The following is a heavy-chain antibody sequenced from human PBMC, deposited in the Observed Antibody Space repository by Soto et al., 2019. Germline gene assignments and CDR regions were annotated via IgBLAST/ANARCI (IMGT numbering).Heavy chain of an antibody. CDR1: GFNCRSYA. CDR3: VRPNNCNFDS. CDR2: IVPGGGYT. D-gene: IGHD1-1*01. Sequence: SLRHSCTASGFNCRSYAMSWVRQTPRKGLEWVSSIVPGGGYTYSADSVKGRFTISRDNAKNSLFLQMNSLRTEDTAIYYWVRPNNCNFDSWGQGTLVTVSS. V-gene: IGHV3-23*01. J-gene: IGHJ4*02.